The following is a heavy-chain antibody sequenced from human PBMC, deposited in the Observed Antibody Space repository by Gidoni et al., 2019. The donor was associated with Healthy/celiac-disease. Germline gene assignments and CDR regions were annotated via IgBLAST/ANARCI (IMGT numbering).Heavy chain of an antibody. CDR2: ISYDGSNK. J-gene: IGHJ4*02. Sequence: QVQLVESGGGVVQPGRSLRLSCSASGFTFSSYGMHWVRQAPGKGLEWVAVISYDGSNKYYADSVKGRFTISRDNSKNTLYLQMNSLRAEDTAVYYCAKDGIQLWLGVVMNWGQGTLVTVSS. V-gene: IGHV3-30*18. CDR1: GFTFSSYG. D-gene: IGHD5-18*01. CDR3: AKDGIQLWLGVVMN.